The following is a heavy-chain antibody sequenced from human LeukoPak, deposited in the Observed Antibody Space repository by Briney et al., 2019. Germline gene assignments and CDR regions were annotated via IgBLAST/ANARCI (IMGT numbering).Heavy chain of an antibody. D-gene: IGHD3-22*01. J-gene: IGHJ2*01. CDR2: IYYSGST. CDR1: ADAITSHYY. V-gene: IGHV4-59*01. Sequence: NTSETLSLTCIVSADAITSHYYWSWIRQPPGKGLEWIGYIYYSGSTNYNPSLKSRVTISVDTSKNQFSLKLSSVTAADPAVYYCARDGGSGYYYWYFDLWGRGTLVTVSS. CDR3: ARDGGSGYYYWYFDL.